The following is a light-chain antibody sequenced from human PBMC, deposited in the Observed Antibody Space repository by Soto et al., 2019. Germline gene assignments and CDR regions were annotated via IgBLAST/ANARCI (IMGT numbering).Light chain of an antibody. CDR2: EVS. Sequence: QSALTQPPSVSGSPGQSVTISCTGTSSDVGSYNRVSWYQQPPGTAPKLMIYEVSNRPSRVPDRFSGSKSGNTASLTISGLQAEDEADYYCSLYTSSSTWVFGGGTKLTVL. CDR3: SLYTSSSTWV. J-gene: IGLJ3*02. CDR1: SSDVGSYNR. V-gene: IGLV2-18*01.